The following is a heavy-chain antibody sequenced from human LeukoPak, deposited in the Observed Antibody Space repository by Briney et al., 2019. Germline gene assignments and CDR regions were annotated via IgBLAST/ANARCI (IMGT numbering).Heavy chain of an antibody. CDR3: AREGFTSSWLYYYYYMDV. Sequence: GGSLRLSCAASGFTFSSYWMSWVRQAPGKGLEWVAVISSDGGNKYYADSVRGRFTISRDNSKNGLYLQMNSLRPEDTAIYYCAREGFTSSWLYYYYYMDVWDKGTTVTVSS. CDR2: ISSDGGNK. V-gene: IGHV3-30*13. D-gene: IGHD6-13*01. CDR1: GFTFSSYW. J-gene: IGHJ6*03.